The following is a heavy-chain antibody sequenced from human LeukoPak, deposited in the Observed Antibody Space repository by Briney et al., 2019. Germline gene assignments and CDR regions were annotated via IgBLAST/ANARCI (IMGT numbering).Heavy chain of an antibody. CDR1: AFTFSSSW. D-gene: IGHD6-13*01. CDR3: ARTLTAPGHFDY. CDR2: INSDGSTT. Sequence: GGSLRLSCAASAFTFSSSWMHWVRQVPEKGLLWVSRINSDGSTTRYADSVKGRFTISRDNAKNSLYLQMNSLRAEDTAVYYCARTLTAPGHFDYWGQGTLVTVSS. V-gene: IGHV3-74*01. J-gene: IGHJ4*02.